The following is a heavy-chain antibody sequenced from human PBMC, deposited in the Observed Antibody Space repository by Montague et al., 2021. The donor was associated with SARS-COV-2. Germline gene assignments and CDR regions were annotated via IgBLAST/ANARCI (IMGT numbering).Heavy chain of an antibody. CDR3: ARDTEVEIRTYSYYKMDV. CDR1: GGSVNSGNYY. D-gene: IGHD2-21*01. CDR2: ISTSGST. V-gene: IGHV4-61*02. Sequence: TLSLTCTVSGGSVNSGNYYWSWIRQPAGKRLEWMGRISTSGSTNYNPSLKSRLSILVDTSKHQFSLNLRSVTAADTAVYYCARDTEVEIRTYSYYKMDVWGLGTTVTVSS. J-gene: IGHJ6*02.